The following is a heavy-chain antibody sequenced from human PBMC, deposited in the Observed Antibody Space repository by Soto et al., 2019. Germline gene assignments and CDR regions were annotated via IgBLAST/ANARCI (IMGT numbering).Heavy chain of an antibody. Sequence: SETLSLTCTVSGGSISSSSYYWGWIRQPPGKGLEWIGSSYYSGSTYYNPSLKSRVTISVDTSKNQFSLKLSSVTAADTAVYYCARVVNILTGYVDFDISGPAPIVTVSS. CDR2: SYYSGST. V-gene: IGHV4-39*07. D-gene: IGHD3-9*01. J-gene: IGHJ3*02. CDR3: ARVVNILTGYVDFDI. CDR1: GGSISSSSYY.